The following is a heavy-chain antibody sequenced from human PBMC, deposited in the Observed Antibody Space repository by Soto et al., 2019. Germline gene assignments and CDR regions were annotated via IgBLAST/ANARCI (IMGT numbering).Heavy chain of an antibody. CDR3: ASSGYSSSWRPNWFDP. V-gene: IGHV3-30*04. D-gene: IGHD6-13*01. CDR2: ISYDGSNK. Sequence: PGGSLRLSCAASGFIFRSYAMHWVRQAPGKGPEWVAVISYDGSNKYYADSVKGRFTISRDNSKNTLYLQMNSLRAEDTAVYYCASSGYSSSWRPNWFDPWGQGTLVTVSS. CDR1: GFIFRSYA. J-gene: IGHJ5*02.